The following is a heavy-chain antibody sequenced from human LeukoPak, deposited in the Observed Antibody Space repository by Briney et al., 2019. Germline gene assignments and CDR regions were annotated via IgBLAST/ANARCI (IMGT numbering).Heavy chain of an antibody. Sequence: GSLRLSCAASGFTFSNAWMSWIRQPPGKGLEWIGEINHSGSTNYNPSLKSRVTISVDTSKNQFSLKLSSVTAADTAVYYCARAVTRNYYDSSGSTYWGQGTLVTVSS. CDR2: INHSGST. D-gene: IGHD3-22*01. CDR1: GFTFSNAW. CDR3: ARAVTRNYYDSSGSTY. V-gene: IGHV4-34*01. J-gene: IGHJ4*02.